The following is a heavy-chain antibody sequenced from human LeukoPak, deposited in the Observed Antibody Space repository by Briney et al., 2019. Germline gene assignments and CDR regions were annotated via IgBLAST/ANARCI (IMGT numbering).Heavy chain of an antibody. V-gene: IGHV3-23*01. Sequence: GGSLRLSCATSGFTFSNYVMTWVRQAPGKGLEWVSSISVSGGSTHYADSVKGRFTISRDNSKNTLYLQMNSLRAGDTAVYYCAKRPGIAAPNWGQGTLVTVSS. CDR2: ISVSGGST. CDR1: GFTFSNYV. D-gene: IGHD6-25*01. CDR3: AKRPGIAAPN. J-gene: IGHJ4*02.